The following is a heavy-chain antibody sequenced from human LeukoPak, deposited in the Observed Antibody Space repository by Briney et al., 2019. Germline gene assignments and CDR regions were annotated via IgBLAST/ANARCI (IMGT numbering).Heavy chain of an antibody. J-gene: IGHJ6*02. Sequence: GRSLRLSCAASGFTFSSYGMHWVRQAPGKGLEWVAVISYDGSNKYYADSVKGRFTISRDNSKNTLYLQMNSLRAEDTAVYYCAKDSSSWSRFYYYYGMDVWGQGTTVTVSS. V-gene: IGHV3-30*18. CDR3: AKDSSSWSRFYYYYGMDV. CDR1: GFTFSSYG. CDR2: ISYDGSNK. D-gene: IGHD6-13*01.